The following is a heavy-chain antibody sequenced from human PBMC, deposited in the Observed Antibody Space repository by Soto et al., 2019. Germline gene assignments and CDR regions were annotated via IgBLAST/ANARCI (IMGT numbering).Heavy chain of an antibody. Sequence: GESLKISREVSGYNFMRHWIACVRQMPGKGLEWMGTIFPRDSDTRYSPSFQGQVTISADKSINTAYVQWTSLEASDTAIYFWARALDYSNFDYWGQGTLVTVSS. CDR3: ARALDYSNFDY. CDR2: IFPRDSDT. V-gene: IGHV5-51*01. J-gene: IGHJ4*02. D-gene: IGHD4-4*01. CDR1: GYNFMRHW.